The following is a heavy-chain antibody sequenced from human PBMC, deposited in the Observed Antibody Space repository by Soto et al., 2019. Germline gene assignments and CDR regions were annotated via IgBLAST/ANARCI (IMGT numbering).Heavy chain of an antibody. CDR3: ARVRPKVGAAITDYYGMDV. CDR2: INPNSGGT. V-gene: IGHV1-2*04. D-gene: IGHD1-26*01. CDR1: GYTFTGYY. J-gene: IGHJ6*02. Sequence: ASVKVSCKASGYTFTGYYMHWVRQAPGQGLEWMGWINPNSGGTNYAQKFQGWVTMTRDTSISTAYMELSRLRSDDTAVYYCARVRPKVGAAITDYYGMDVWGQGTTVTVSS.